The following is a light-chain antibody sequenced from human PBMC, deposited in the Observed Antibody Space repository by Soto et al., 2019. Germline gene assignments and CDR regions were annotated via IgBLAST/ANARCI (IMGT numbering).Light chain of an antibody. J-gene: IGKJ2*01. Sequence: DIQMTQSPSTLSAFVGDRVTITCRASQGISSRLAWYQQKPGKAPKLLISQASTLETGVPSRFSGSGSGTEFTLTVSGLQPDDFATYYCQEYSNYPYTFGQGTKV. CDR1: QGISSR. CDR2: QAS. CDR3: QEYSNYPYT. V-gene: IGKV1-5*03.